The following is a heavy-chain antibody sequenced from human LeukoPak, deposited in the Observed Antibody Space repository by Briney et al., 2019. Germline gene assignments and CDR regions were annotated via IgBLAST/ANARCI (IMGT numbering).Heavy chain of an antibody. J-gene: IGHJ5*02. D-gene: IGHD3-22*01. V-gene: IGHV1-18*04. CDR2: ISAYNGNT. Sequence: ASVKVSCKASGYTFASYGISWVRQAPGQGLEWMGWISAYNGNTNYAQKLQGRVTMTTDTSTSTAYMELRSLRSDDTAVYYCARGGSSGYYYVGPWFDPWGQGTLVTVSS. CDR3: ARGGSSGYYYVGPWFDP. CDR1: GYTFASYG.